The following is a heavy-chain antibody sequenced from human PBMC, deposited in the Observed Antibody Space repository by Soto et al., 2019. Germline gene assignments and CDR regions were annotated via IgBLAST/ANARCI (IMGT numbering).Heavy chain of an antibody. CDR1: VVTVNSYA. CDR2: ISGSGGGT. V-gene: IGHV3-23*01. J-gene: IGHJ4*02. Sequence: RLCCASSVVTVNSYAMSWSRKATGKGLEWVSSISGSGGGTYYADSVKGRFTISRDNSKNTLYLQMNSLRAEDTAVYYCAKDFSEGGYYSTLDYWGQGTLVTVSS. D-gene: IGHD3-22*01. CDR3: AKDFSEGGYYSTLDY.